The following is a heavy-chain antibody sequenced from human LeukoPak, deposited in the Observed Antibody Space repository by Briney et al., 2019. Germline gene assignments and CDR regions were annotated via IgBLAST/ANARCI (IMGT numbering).Heavy chain of an antibody. CDR3: AKGNYEGMDV. CDR2: MSGTGGTS. Sequence: GGSLRLSCAASGFKFSDYAMNWVRQAPGKGLEWVSGMSGTGGTSYYADSAKGRFTISRDNSKSTLDLQMNSLRAEDTAVYYCAKGNYEGMDVWGQGTTVTVSS. CDR1: GFKFSDYA. J-gene: IGHJ6*02. V-gene: IGHV3-23*01.